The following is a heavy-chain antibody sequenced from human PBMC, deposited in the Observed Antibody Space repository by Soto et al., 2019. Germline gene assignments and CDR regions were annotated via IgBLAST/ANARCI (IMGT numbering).Heavy chain of an antibody. CDR3: ARVDVRRGSDYQISF. Sequence: ASVKVSCKASGYVFRNYGISWVRQAPGQGHEWMGWINVYDGRTNYIQKFQDRVTMATDTWTNTAYLEVRNLRFDDTAVYYCARVDVRRGSDYQISFWGQGSLVIVSS. V-gene: IGHV1-18*04. J-gene: IGHJ4*02. CDR1: GYVFRNYG. CDR2: INVYDGRT. D-gene: IGHD4-17*01.